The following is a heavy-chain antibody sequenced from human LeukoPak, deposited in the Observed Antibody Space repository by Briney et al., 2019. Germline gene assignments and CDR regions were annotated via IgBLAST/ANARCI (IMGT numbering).Heavy chain of an antibody. CDR2: IWYDGSNK. CDR3: ARVRVGTTYFDY. Sequence: GGSLRLSCAASGFTFSSYAMHWVRQAPGKGLEWVAVIWYDGSNKYYADSVKGRFTISRDNANNTLYLQMNTLRAEDTAVYYCARVRVGTTYFDYWGQGTLVTVSS. D-gene: IGHD1-26*01. J-gene: IGHJ4*02. CDR1: GFTFSSYA. V-gene: IGHV3-33*01.